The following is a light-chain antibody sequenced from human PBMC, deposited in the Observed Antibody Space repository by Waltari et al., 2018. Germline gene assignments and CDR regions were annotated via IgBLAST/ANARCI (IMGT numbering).Light chain of an antibody. Sequence: DIVMTQSPLSLPVTPGEPASISCRSSQSLLHSNGYNYLDWYLQKPGQSPQLLIYLGSNRASGVPDRLSGSESGTDFTLKISRVEAEDVGVYYCMQALQIPWTFGQGTKVEIK. V-gene: IGKV2-28*01. CDR2: LGS. CDR1: QSLLHSNGYNY. J-gene: IGKJ1*01. CDR3: MQALQIPWT.